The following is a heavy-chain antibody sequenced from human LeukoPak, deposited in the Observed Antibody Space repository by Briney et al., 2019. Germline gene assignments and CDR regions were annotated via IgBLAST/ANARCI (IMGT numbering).Heavy chain of an antibody. J-gene: IGHJ4*02. CDR1: GGSFSGYY. Sequence: PSETLSLTCAVYGGSFSGYYWSWIRQPPGKGLEWIGEINHSGSTNYNPSLKSRVTISVDTSKNQFSLKLSSVTAADTAVYYCARGRRGSGSYQYYFDYWGQGTLVTVSS. V-gene: IGHV4-34*01. CDR2: INHSGST. CDR3: ARGRRGSGSYQYYFDY. D-gene: IGHD3-10*01.